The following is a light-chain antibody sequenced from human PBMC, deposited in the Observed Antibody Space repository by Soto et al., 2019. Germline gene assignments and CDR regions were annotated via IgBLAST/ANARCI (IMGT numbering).Light chain of an antibody. V-gene: IGLV2-14*01. CDR3: SSYTSSSTYV. Sequence: AQPASVSGSRGQWITISCTGTSSDVGGYNYVSWYQQHPGKAPKLMIYEVSNRPSGVSNRFSGSKSGNTASLTISGLQAEDEADYYCSSYTSSSTYVFGTGTKVTVL. J-gene: IGLJ1*01. CDR1: SSDVGGYNY. CDR2: EVS.